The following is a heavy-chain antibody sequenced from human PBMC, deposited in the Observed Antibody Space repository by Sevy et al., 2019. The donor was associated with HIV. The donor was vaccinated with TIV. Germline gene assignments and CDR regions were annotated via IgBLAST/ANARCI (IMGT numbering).Heavy chain of an antibody. Sequence: ASVKVSCKASGYTFTSYGISWVRQAPGQGLEWMGWISAYNGNTNYAQKLQGRVTMTTDTSTSTAYMEPRSLRSDDTAVYYCARGGYFDWSLAGYFDYWGQGTLVTVSS. J-gene: IGHJ4*02. CDR2: ISAYNGNT. D-gene: IGHD3-9*01. CDR1: GYTFTSYG. CDR3: ARGGYFDWSLAGYFDY. V-gene: IGHV1-18*01.